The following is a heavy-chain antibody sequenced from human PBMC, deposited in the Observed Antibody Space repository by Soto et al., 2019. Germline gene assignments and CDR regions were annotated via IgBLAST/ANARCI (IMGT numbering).Heavy chain of an antibody. J-gene: IGHJ5*02. D-gene: IGHD2-15*01. CDR2: IKHDGSET. CDR3: AREGECSGGTCHTGLKS. CDR1: GFTFNNYW. Sequence: EVQLVESGGGLVQPGGSLRLSCAASGFTFNNYWMSWVRQVPGKGLEWVANIKHDGSETYYVDSVKGRFTISRDNAKNSLYLQMKSLRAEDTAIYYCAREGECSGGTCHTGLKSWGQGTLVTVSS. V-gene: IGHV3-7*01.